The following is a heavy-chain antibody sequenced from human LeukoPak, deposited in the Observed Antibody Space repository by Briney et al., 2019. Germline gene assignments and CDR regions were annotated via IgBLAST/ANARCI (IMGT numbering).Heavy chain of an antibody. V-gene: IGHV3-11*04. CDR3: ARRGTIFGVASFDY. D-gene: IGHD3-3*01. Sequence: GGSLSLSCAASGFTFSDFYMSWIRQAPGKGLEWVSYISSSGSTIYYADSVKGRFTISRDNAKNSLYLQMDSLRAEDTAVYYCARRGTIFGVASFDYWGQGTLVTVSS. CDR1: GFTFSDFY. J-gene: IGHJ4*02. CDR2: ISSSGSTI.